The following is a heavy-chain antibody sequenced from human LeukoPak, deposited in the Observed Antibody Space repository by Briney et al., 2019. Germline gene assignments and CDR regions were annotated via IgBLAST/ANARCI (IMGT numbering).Heavy chain of an antibody. V-gene: IGHV1-18*01. CDR1: GYTFTSYG. D-gene: IGHD3-22*01. CDR2: ISAYNGNT. CDR3: ARVPLGGYDSSEYYFDY. Sequence: GASVKVSCKASGYTFTSYGISWVRQAPGQGLEWMGWISAYNGNTNYAQKLQGRVTMTTDTSTSTAYMELRSLRSDDTAVYYCARVPLGGYDSSEYYFDYWGQGTLVTVSS. J-gene: IGHJ4*02.